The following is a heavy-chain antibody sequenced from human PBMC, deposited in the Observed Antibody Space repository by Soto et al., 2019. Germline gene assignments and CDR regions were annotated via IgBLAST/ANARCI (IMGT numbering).Heavy chain of an antibody. J-gene: IGHJ6*01. D-gene: IGHD2-2*01. CDR1: GGANSSKS. CDR3: ARVHRCVVVIPADGSYYHGMGV. CDR2: IIPIFGTA. Sequence: KPTSKDRGGANSSKSMSSAQQANRQGLEWMGGIIPIFGTANYAQKFQGRVTITADKSTSTAYMELSSLRSEDTAVYYCARVHRCVVVIPADGSYYHGMGVWGQGT. V-gene: IGHV1-69*06.